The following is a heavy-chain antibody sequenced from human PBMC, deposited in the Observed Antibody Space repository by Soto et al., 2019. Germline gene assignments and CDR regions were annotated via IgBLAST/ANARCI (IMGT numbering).Heavy chain of an antibody. CDR2: ISYDGSNK. CDR3: AKDYDFWSGYYDY. D-gene: IGHD3-3*01. CDR1: GFTLSSYG. V-gene: IGHV3-30*18. Sequence: GGSLRLSCAASGFTLSSYGMHWVRQAPGKGLEWVAVISYDGSNKYYADSVKGRFTISRDNSKNTLYLQMNSLRAEDTAVYYCAKDYDFWSGYYDYWGQGTLVTVSS. J-gene: IGHJ4*02.